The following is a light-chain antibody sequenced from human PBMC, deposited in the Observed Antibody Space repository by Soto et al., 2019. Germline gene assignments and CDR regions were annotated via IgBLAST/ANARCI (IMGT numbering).Light chain of an antibody. V-gene: IGKV1-12*01. J-gene: IGKJ3*01. CDR3: QLGKTFPFT. CDR1: HGVSGW. Sequence: IQMTQSPSSVSASVGDTVTLSCQTSHGVSGWLAWYQQKPGKAPTLLIYTVSNLQSGVPSRFSGSGSGTDFSLTITNLQPEDFATYFSQLGKTFPFTFGPGTKVEVK. CDR2: TVS.